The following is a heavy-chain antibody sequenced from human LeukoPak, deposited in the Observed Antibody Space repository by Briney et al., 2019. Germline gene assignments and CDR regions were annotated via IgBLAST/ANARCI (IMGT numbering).Heavy chain of an antibody. CDR1: GYTFTSYA. J-gene: IGHJ4*02. CDR2: INPGDSNT. CDR3: ARDRAVSSGSYSGYFDY. Sequence: ASVKLSCQAYGYTFTSYAIHWVRQAPGQRLEWMGWINPGDSNTKYSQKFQGRVTITRDTSASTAYMELTSLRSEDTAVYYCARDRAVSSGSYSGYFDYWGQGTLVTVSS. D-gene: IGHD3-10*01. V-gene: IGHV1-3*01.